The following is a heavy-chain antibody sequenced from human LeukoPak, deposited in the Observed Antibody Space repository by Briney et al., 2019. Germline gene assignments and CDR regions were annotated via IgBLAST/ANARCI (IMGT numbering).Heavy chain of an antibody. CDR1: GNTLRELP. V-gene: IGHV1-24*01. D-gene: IGHD3-3*01. CDR2: FDPENAEI. Sequence: ASVTFSCKLSGNTLRELPIQWVRQAGGKGLEWMAGFDPENAEIVYAQKFQGRVTMTEDTSTNTAYMELTSLTSDDTALYYCATRGSDFWSGFVYLGDRTQVTVSS. CDR3: ATRGSDFWSGFVY. J-gene: IGHJ4*01.